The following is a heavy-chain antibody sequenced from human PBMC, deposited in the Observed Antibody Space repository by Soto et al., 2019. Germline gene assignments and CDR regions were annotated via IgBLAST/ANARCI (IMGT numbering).Heavy chain of an antibody. J-gene: IGHJ4*02. Sequence: PVGSLRLSCAASGFTFSSYGMHWVRQAPGKGLEWVAVIWYDGSNKYYADSVKGRFTISRDNSKNTLYLQMNSLRAEDTAVYYCARGRYSSGWFDYWGQGTLVTVSS. CDR1: GFTFSSYG. CDR3: ARGRYSSGWFDY. V-gene: IGHV3-33*01. CDR2: IWYDGSNK. D-gene: IGHD6-19*01.